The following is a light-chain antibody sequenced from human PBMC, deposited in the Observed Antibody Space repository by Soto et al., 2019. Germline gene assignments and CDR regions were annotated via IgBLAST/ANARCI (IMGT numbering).Light chain of an antibody. J-gene: IGLJ1*01. CDR1: SSDVGGYNY. Sequence: QSVLTQPPSASGSPGQSVTISCTGTSSDVGGYNYVSWYQQHPGKAPKLMIYDVTKRPPGVPDRFSGSKSGNTASLTISGLQSEDEADYYCSSYAGRYTYVFGTGTKLTVL. V-gene: IGLV2-11*01. CDR2: DVT. CDR3: SSYAGRYTYV.